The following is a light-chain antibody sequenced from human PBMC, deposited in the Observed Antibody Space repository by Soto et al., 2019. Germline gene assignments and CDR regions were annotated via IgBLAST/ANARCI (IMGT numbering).Light chain of an antibody. V-gene: IGKV3-15*01. J-gene: IGKJ1*01. Sequence: EIMMTQSPATLSVSPGERATLSCRASRSISSNLAWYQQKPGQALRLLIYGASTRATGIPARFSGSGSGTEFTLTISSLQSEDFAVYYCHQYNNWPPERFGQGTKVDIK. CDR1: RSISSN. CDR3: HQYNNWPPER. CDR2: GAS.